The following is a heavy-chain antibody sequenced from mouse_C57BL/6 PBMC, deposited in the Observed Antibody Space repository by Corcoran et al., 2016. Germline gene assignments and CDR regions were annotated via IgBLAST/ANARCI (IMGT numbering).Heavy chain of an antibody. CDR1: GYSFTSYY. J-gene: IGHJ3*01. Sequence: QVQLQQSGPELVKPGASVKISCKASGYSFTSYYIHWVKQRPGQGLEWIGWIYPGSGNTKYNEKFKGKATLTADTSSSTAYMQLSSLTSEDSAVYYCARSVYYGYSWFAYWGQGTLVTVSA. V-gene: IGHV1-66*01. CDR3: ARSVYYGYSWFAY. D-gene: IGHD2-3*01. CDR2: IYPGSGNT.